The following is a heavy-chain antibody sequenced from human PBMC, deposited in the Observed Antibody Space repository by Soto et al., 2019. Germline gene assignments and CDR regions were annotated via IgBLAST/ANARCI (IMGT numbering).Heavy chain of an antibody. CDR2: INWDGDK. CDR1: GFSLSTYGVA. CDR3: AHSPPYYYGSGTYHYFHF. D-gene: IGHD3-10*01. J-gene: IGHJ4*02. Sequence: QITLKESGPTLVKPTQTLTLTCTFSGFSLSTYGVAVGWIRQPPGKALEWLALINWDGDKRYSPSPKSRLTITKDTSETKLVLTLSNMDPVDTPTYYCAHSPPYYYGSGTYHYFHFWGQGTLVTVSS. V-gene: IGHV2-5*02.